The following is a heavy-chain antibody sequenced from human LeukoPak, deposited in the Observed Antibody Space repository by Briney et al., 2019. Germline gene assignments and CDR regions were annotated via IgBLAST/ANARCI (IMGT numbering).Heavy chain of an antibody. J-gene: IGHJ4*02. Sequence: PGGTLRLSCAASGFTFSSYGMSWVRQAPGEGLEWVSAISGSGGSTYYADSVKGRFTISRDNSKNTLYLQMNSLRAEDTAIYYCAKGLERGRWLQLSFDYWGQGTLVTVSS. V-gene: IGHV3-23*01. D-gene: IGHD5-24*01. CDR1: GFTFSSYG. CDR2: ISGSGGST. CDR3: AKGLERGRWLQLSFDY.